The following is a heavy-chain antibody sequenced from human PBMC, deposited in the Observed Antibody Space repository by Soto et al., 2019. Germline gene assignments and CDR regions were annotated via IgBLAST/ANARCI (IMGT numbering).Heavy chain of an antibody. V-gene: IGHV4-59*01. Sequence: QVQLQESGPGLVKPSETLSLTCTVSGGSISSYYWSWIRQPPGKGLEWIGYIYYSGSTNYNPSLKSRVTISVDTSKNQFSLKLSSVTAADTAVYYCARGRVSAMVSTKFDYWGQGTLVTVSS. J-gene: IGHJ4*02. CDR2: IYYSGST. CDR1: GGSISSYY. D-gene: IGHD5-18*01. CDR3: ARGRVSAMVSTKFDY.